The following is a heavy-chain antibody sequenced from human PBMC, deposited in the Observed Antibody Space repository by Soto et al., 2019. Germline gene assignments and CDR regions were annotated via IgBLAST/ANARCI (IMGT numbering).Heavy chain of an antibody. CDR1: GYTFTNYW. J-gene: IGHJ6*02. Sequence: GESLKISCKGSGYTFTNYWIGWVRQMPGKGPEWMGIIYPGDSDTKYNPSFQGQVTISADKSITTTYLQWSSLKASDTAIYYCAASIFYYGMDVWGQGTTVTVSS. V-gene: IGHV5-51*01. CDR3: AASIFYYGMDV. CDR2: IYPGDSDT.